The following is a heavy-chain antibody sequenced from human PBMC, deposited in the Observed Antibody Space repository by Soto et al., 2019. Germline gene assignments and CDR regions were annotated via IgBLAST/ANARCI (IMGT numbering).Heavy chain of an antibody. CDR2: INSGSSTI. D-gene: IGHD5-12*01. V-gene: IGHV3-48*02. CDR1: GFTFRSYA. J-gene: IGHJ4*02. Sequence: EVQLVESGGGLVQPGGSLRLSCAASGFTFRSYAMNWVRQAPGKGLEWVSYINSGSSTIYYADSAKGRFSISRDNAKNYLYLQMNSLGDEDTAVYFCVRDRGYTGYDLEYWGQGALVTVSS. CDR3: VRDRGYTGYDLEY.